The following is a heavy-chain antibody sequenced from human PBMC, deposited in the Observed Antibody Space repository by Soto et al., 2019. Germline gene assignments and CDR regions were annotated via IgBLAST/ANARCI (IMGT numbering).Heavy chain of an antibody. CDR2: ISYDGSNK. Sequence: GGSLRLSCAASGFTFSSYAMHWVRQAPGKGLEWVAIISYDGSNKYYADSVRGRFTISRDNARNSLFLQMNSLRAEDTAVYYCARECRYCSSMDALDVWGQGTTVTVSS. CDR1: GFTFSSYA. J-gene: IGHJ6*02. V-gene: IGHV3-30-3*01. D-gene: IGHD2-2*01. CDR3: ARECRYCSSMDALDV.